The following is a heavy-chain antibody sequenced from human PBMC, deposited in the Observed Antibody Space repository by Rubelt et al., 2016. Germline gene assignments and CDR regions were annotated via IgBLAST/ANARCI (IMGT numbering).Heavy chain of an antibody. CDR1: GYTFTNYG. J-gene: IGHJ4*02. V-gene: IGHV1-3*01. Sequence: QVQLVQSGAEVKKPGASVKVSCKDSGYTFTNYGMHWVRQAPGQRLEWMGWIDAGNGDTKYSQKLKDRVSITRDASANTAYMELSSLRSEDTAVYYCARANHGDYEDYWGQGTLVTVSS. D-gene: IGHD4-17*01. CDR3: ARANHGDYEDY. CDR2: IDAGNGDT.